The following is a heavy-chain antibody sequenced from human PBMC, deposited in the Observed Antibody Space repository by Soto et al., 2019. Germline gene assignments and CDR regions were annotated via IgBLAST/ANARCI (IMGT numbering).Heavy chain of an antibody. Sequence: QVQLVQSGAEVKKPGSSVKVSCKASGGTFSSYTISWVRQAPGQGLEWMGRIIPILGIANYAQKFQGRVTSSADKSTSTAYMEVSSLRSEDTAVYYCARGAGDYSNYVGFDYWGQGTLVTVSS. D-gene: IGHD4-4*01. J-gene: IGHJ4*02. CDR3: ARGAGDYSNYVGFDY. CDR1: GGTFSSYT. CDR2: IIPILGIA. V-gene: IGHV1-69*02.